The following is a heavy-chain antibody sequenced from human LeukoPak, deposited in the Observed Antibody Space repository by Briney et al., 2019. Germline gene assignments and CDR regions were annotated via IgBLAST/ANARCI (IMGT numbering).Heavy chain of an antibody. V-gene: IGHV4-30-2*01. CDR3: ARLSVVPAASYYYYYMDV. J-gene: IGHJ6*03. CDR2: IYHSGST. CDR1: GGSISSGGYS. Sequence: SETLSLTCAVSGGSISSGGYSWSWIRQPPGKGLEWIGYIYHSGSTYYNPSLKSRVTISVDRSKNQFSLKLSSVTAVDTAVYYCARLSVVPAASYYYYYMDVWGKGTTVTVSS. D-gene: IGHD2-2*01.